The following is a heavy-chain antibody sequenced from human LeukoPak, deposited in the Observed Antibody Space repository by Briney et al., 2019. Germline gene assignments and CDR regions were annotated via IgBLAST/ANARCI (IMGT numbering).Heavy chain of an antibody. D-gene: IGHD6-13*01. CDR1: GFTVSSNR. V-gene: IGHV3-53*01. Sequence: PGGSLRLSCAVSGFTVSSNRMSWVRLAPGKGLKWVSAICGGGTTYYADSVKGRFTISRDNSKNTVYLQMNSLRAEDTAVYYCATGVASGGPPMCWGQGTLVTVSS. CDR3: ATGVASGGPPMC. CDR2: ICGGGTT. J-gene: IGHJ4*02.